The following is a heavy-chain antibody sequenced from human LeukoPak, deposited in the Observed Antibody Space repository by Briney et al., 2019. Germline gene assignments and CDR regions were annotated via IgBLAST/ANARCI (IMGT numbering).Heavy chain of an antibody. CDR3: AKGRFGEPTFDP. Sequence: GSLILSCAASGFSFSSYAMSWVRQAPGKGREWVSAISGSGGSTYYADSVKGRFTISRDNSKNTLYLQMNSLRAEDTAVYYCAKGRFGEPTFDPWGQGTLVTVSS. CDR1: GFSFSSYA. D-gene: IGHD3-10*01. J-gene: IGHJ5*02. CDR2: ISGSGGST. V-gene: IGHV3-23*01.